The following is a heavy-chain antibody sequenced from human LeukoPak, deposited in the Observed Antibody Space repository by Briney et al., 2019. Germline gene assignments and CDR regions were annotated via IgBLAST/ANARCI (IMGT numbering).Heavy chain of an antibody. CDR2: IYYSGST. J-gene: IGHJ4*02. D-gene: IGHD2-2*01. V-gene: IGHV4-39*07. CDR1: GGSISSSSYY. CDR3: ARDQVVAASYYFDY. Sequence: SETLSLTCTVSGGSISSSSYYWGWIRQPPWKGLEWIGSIYYSGSTYYNPSLKSRVTISVDTSKNQFSLKLSSVTAADTAVYYCARDQVVAASYYFDYWGQGTLVTVSS.